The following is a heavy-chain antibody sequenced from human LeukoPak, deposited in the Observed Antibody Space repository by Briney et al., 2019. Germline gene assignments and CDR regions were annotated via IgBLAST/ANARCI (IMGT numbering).Heavy chain of an antibody. D-gene: IGHD3/OR15-3a*01. CDR3: ARVLSGRGSLYAFSYYMDV. V-gene: IGHV3-23*01. CDR2: ISPSGRNT. CDR1: RFTFNSYG. J-gene: IGHJ6*03. Sequence: PGGSLRLSCAASRFTFNSYGMMWLRQAPGKGREGVSAISPSGRNTYYAGSVKGRFIISRDSSKNTLYLQMNSLRAEDTAVYYCARVLSGRGSLYAFSYYMDVWGKGTTVTISS.